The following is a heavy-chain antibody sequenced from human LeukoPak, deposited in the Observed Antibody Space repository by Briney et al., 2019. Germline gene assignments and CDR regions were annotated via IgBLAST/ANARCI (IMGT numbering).Heavy chain of an antibody. CDR2: IYAGGAT. V-gene: IGHV3-66*01. CDR3: ARDLN. J-gene: IGHJ4*02. CDR1: GFTVVTNY. Sequence: GGSLRLSCAASGFTVVTNYMSWVRQAPGKGLEWVSVIYAGGATYYSDSVRGRFTISRDSSKNTLNLQMNSLRAEDTAVYYCARDLNWGQGTLVTVSS.